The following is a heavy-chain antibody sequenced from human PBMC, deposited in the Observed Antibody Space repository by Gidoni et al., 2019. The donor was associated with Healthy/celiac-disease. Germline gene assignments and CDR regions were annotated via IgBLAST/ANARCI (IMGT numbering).Heavy chain of an antibody. CDR3: ARDTEPQTHGTFDY. J-gene: IGHJ4*02. CDR2: ISYDGSNK. D-gene: IGHD1-26*01. Sequence: ASGFTFSSYAMHWVRQAPGKGLEWVAVISYDGSNKYYADSVKGRFTISRDNSKNTLYLQMNSLRAEDTAVYYCARDTEPQTHGTFDYWGQGTLVTVSS. CDR1: GFTFSSYA. V-gene: IGHV3-30-3*01.